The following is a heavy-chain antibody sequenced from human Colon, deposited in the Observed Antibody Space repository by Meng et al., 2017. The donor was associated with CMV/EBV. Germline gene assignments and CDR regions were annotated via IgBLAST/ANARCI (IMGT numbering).Heavy chain of an antibody. J-gene: IGHJ1*01. V-gene: IGHV1-2*02. CDR2: KEPTTGRT. Sequence: QGQLGQAGGEVRMPGALLKASCKASGNSFTGYYIHWVRQAPGQGLEWMGWKEPTTGRTDYAQKFQGTVTMTRDTSISTAYLELSRLTSDDTAVYYCASHSSYVWGSHHWGQGTLVTVSS. D-gene: IGHD3-16*01. CDR3: ASHSSYVWGSHH. CDR1: GNSFTGYY.